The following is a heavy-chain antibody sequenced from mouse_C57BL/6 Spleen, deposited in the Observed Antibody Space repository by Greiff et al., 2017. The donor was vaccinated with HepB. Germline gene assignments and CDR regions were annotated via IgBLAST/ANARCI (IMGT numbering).Heavy chain of an antibody. V-gene: IGHV14-1*01. CDR1: GFNIKDYY. J-gene: IGHJ3*01. Sequence: VQLQQSGAELVRPGASVKLSCTASGFNIKDYYMHWVKQRPEQGLEWIGRIDPEDGDTEYAPKFQGKATMTADTSSNTAYLQLSSLTSEDTAVYHCTTSGNYDYGSSFYWGQGTLVTVSA. CDR2: IDPEDGDT. D-gene: IGHD1-1*01. CDR3: TTSGNYDYGSSFY.